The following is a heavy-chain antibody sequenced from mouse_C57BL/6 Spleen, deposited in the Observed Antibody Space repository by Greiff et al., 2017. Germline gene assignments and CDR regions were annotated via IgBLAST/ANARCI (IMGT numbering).Heavy chain of an antibody. D-gene: IGHD1-1*01. J-gene: IGHJ1*03. Sequence: QVQLKESGAELVRPGASVTLSCKASGYTFTDYEMHWVKQTPVHGLEWIGAIDPETGGTAYNQKFKGKAILTADKSSSTAYMGLRSLTSEDSAVXYCTRLLRRRDWYFDVWGTGTTVTVSS. CDR2: IDPETGGT. V-gene: IGHV1-15*01. CDR1: GYTFTDYE. CDR3: TRLLRRRDWYFDV.